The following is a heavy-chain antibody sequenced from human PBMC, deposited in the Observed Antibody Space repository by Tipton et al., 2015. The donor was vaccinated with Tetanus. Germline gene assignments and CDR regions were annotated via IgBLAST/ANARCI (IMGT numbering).Heavy chain of an antibody. D-gene: IGHD2-15*01. J-gene: IGHJ4*02. CDR3: ARDQARGSLGWNSFDY. V-gene: IGHV4-31*03. CDR2: IYSFGST. Sequence: TLSLTCTVSGGSISSGGYYWTWIRQRPGKGLEWIGDIYSFGSTYYHPSLKGRVTISMDTSKNQFSLDLNSVTAAVTAVYYCARDQARGSLGWNSFDYWCQGALVTVSS. CDR1: GGSISSGGYY.